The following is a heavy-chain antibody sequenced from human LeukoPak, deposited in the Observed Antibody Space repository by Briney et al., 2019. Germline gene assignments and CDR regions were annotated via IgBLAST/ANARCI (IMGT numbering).Heavy chain of an antibody. J-gene: IGHJ4*02. CDR1: GFTFSNNG. V-gene: IGHV3-7*01. Sequence: GGSLRLSCAASGFTFSNNGMTWVRQAPGKGLERVANMNPDGSATYYLDSVKGRFTISRDNAKTSVYLQMNSLRPDDTAVYYCARTLVEVPGHSDLFDFWGQGTLVTVSS. D-gene: IGHD2-2*01. CDR3: ARTLVEVPGHSDLFDF. CDR2: MNPDGSAT.